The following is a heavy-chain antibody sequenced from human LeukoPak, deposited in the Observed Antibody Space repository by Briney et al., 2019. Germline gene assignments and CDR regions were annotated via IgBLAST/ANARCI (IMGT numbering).Heavy chain of an antibody. CDR1: GVSISSYY. J-gene: IGHJ4*02. CDR2: IYNSVTT. V-gene: IGHV4-59*01. CDR3: ARAEEKFSTSWHIGPLDY. Sequence: PSETLSLTCTVSGVSISSYYWNWIRQTPGKGLEWIGYIYNSVTTHYSPSLKGRVTMSIDTSKNQFSLNLNSVTAADTAVYYCARAEEKFSTSWHIGPLDYWGQGALVTVSS. D-gene: IGHD6-13*01.